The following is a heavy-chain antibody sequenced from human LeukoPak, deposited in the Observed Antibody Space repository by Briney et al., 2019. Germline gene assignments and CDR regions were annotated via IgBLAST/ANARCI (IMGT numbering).Heavy chain of an antibody. CDR3: ARGAPRAARPFFEYFDY. V-gene: IGHV3-30*01. CDR1: GFTFSSYA. D-gene: IGHD6-6*01. Sequence: GGSLRLSCAASGFTFSSYAMHWVRQAPGKGLEWVAVISYDGSNKYFADSVKGRFTISRDNSKNTLYLQMNSLRAEDTAVYYCARGAPRAARPFFEYFDYWGQGTLVTVSS. CDR2: ISYDGSNK. J-gene: IGHJ4*02.